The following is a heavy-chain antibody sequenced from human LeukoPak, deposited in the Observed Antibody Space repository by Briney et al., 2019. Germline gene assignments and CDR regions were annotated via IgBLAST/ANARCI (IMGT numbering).Heavy chain of an antibody. CDR1: GYTFTTFG. D-gene: IGHD1-26*01. Sequence: ASVKVSCKASGYTFTTFGISWVRQAPGQGLEWMGWISAYNGNTNYAQKLQGRVTMTTDTSTSTAYMELRSLRSEDTAVYYCATAGSVGATTRVGDYWGQGTLVTVSS. V-gene: IGHV1-18*01. J-gene: IGHJ4*02. CDR3: ATAGSVGATTRVGDY. CDR2: ISAYNGNT.